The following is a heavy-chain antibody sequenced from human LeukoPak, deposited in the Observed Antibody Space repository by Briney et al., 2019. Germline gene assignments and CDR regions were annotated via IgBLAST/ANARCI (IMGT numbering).Heavy chain of an antibody. D-gene: IGHD2-15*01. CDR2: ISGSGGTT. CDR1: GFTFSTYA. J-gene: IGHJ4*02. V-gene: IGHV3-23*01. CDR3: AKSIGGVVVVAADY. Sequence: PGGSLRLSCAASGFTFSTYAMTWVRQAPGKGLEWVSVISGSGGTTYYADSVEGRFTLSRDNSKNTVFLQMNSLRAEDTAVYYCAKSIGGVVVVAADYWGQGTLVTVSS.